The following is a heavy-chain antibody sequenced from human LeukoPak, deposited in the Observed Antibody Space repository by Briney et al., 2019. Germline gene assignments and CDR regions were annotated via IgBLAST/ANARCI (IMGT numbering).Heavy chain of an antibody. CDR2: ISSGTSTT. Sequence: GGSLRLSCAASGFTFSPLGMNWVRQAPGRGLEWVSYISSGTSTTYYADSVKGRFTISRDNAKNSLYLQLNSLRAEDTAVYYCARGNYDFWSGYYGYWGQGTLVTVSS. V-gene: IGHV3-48*01. CDR3: ARGNYDFWSGYYGY. J-gene: IGHJ4*02. D-gene: IGHD3-3*01. CDR1: GFTFSPLG.